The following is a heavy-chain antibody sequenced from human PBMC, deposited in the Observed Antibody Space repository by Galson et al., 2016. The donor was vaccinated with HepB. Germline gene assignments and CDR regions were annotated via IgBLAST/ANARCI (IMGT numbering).Heavy chain of an antibody. CDR1: GFMFNRYW. CDR2: ISYDGSNK. J-gene: IGHJ4*02. CDR3: AKDGRIYCSSASCHDHFHY. D-gene: IGHD2-2*01. Sequence: SLRLSCAASGFMFNRYWMSWVRQAPGKGLEWVAFISYDGSNKKYADSVKGRFTISRDNSKKTLYLQMNSLRAEDTAVYYCAKDGRIYCSSASCHDHFHYWGQGTLVTVSS. V-gene: IGHV3-30*18.